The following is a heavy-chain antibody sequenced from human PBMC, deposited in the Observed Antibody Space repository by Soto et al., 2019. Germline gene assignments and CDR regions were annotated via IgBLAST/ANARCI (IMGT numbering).Heavy chain of an antibody. D-gene: IGHD1-7*01. J-gene: IGHJ4*02. Sequence: EVQLVESGGGLVKPGGSLRLSCAASGFTFSSYSMNWVRQAPGKGLEWVSSISSSSSHIYYADSVKGRFTISRDNAKNSLYLQMNSLRAEDTAVYYCAREDNWNLYCFDYWGQGTLVTVSS. V-gene: IGHV3-21*01. CDR2: ISSSSSHI. CDR3: AREDNWNLYCFDY. CDR1: GFTFSSYS.